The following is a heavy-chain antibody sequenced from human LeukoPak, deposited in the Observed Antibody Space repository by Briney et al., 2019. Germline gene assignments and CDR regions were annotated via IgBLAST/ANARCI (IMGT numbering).Heavy chain of an antibody. Sequence: PGGSLRLSCAASGFTVSSNYMSWVRQAPGKGLEWVSVIYSGGSTYYADSVKGRFTISRHNSKNTLYLQMNSLRAEDTAVYYCARWGPYGSGSYWSAFDIWGQGTMVTVSS. CDR3: ARWGPYGSGSYWSAFDI. J-gene: IGHJ3*02. V-gene: IGHV3-53*04. D-gene: IGHD3-10*01. CDR1: GFTVSSNY. CDR2: IYSGGST.